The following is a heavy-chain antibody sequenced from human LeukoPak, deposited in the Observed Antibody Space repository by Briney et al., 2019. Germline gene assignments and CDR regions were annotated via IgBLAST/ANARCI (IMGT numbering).Heavy chain of an antibody. D-gene: IGHD5-24*01. J-gene: IGHJ4*02. Sequence: GSSVRLYWASSGFTFDMYGMRWVRQTPGKGLDWVAFIRSDGSQTHHADSVTGRFTISRDNSKNTLYLQMNTLRAYRKAFYFCAKGRGRDGQILLEYGGQGTLVSV. CDR2: IRSDGSQT. V-gene: IGHV3-30*02. CDR3: AKGRGRDGQILLEY. CDR1: GFTFDMYG.